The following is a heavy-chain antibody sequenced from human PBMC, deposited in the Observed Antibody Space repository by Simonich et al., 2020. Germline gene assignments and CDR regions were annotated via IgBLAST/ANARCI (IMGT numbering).Heavy chain of an antibody. V-gene: IGHV1-46*01. Sequence: QVQLVQSGAEVKKPGASVKVSCKASGYTFTSYYMHWVRQAPGKGLEWMGIINPSGGSTSYAQKFQGRVTMTRDTSTSTVYMELSSLRSEDTAVYYCASADSGSYWGYYYYYYGMDVWGQGTTVTVSS. CDR3: ASADSGSYWGYYYYYYGMDV. J-gene: IGHJ6*02. D-gene: IGHD1-26*01. CDR1: GYTFTSYY. CDR2: INPSGGST.